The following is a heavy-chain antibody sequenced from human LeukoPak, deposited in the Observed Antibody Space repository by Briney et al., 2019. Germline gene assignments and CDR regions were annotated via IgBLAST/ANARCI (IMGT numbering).Heavy chain of an antibody. J-gene: IGHJ4*02. CDR2: ICTTGST. D-gene: IGHD3-10*01. V-gene: IGHV4-4*07. CDR3: ARMGYYGSGRGEDY. CDR1: GGSISSYY. Sequence: PSQTLSLTCTVSGGSISSYYWSRIRQPAGKGLEWIGRICTTGSTSYTPSLRRRVTMSVDTSKHQCSRKPSSVTAADTDAQSWARMGYYGSGRGEDYWGQGTLVTVSS.